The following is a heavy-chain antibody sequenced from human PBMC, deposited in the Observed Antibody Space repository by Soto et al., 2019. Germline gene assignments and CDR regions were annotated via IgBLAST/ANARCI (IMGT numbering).Heavy chain of an antibody. CDR3: ASQDSSGSPIKDDY. Sequence: QVQLVQSGAEAKKPGSSVKVSCKASGGTFSSYAISWVRQAPGQGLEWMGGIIPIFGTAHYAQKFQGRVTITADESTSTAYMELSSLRSEDTAVYYCASQDSSGSPIKDDYWGQGTLVTVSS. V-gene: IGHV1-69*01. J-gene: IGHJ4*02. D-gene: IGHD3-22*01. CDR1: GGTFSSYA. CDR2: IIPIFGTA.